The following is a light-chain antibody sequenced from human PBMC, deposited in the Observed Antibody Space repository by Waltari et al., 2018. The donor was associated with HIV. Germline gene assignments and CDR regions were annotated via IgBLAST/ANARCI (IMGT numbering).Light chain of an antibody. CDR3: AAWDDRLSGWV. CDR1: SSNTGGNY. V-gene: IGLV1-47*01. J-gene: IGLJ3*02. Sequence: QSVLTQPPSASGTPGQRVTISCSGSSSNTGGNYVYWYQQLPRTAPKLLIHRNNQRPSGVPDRFSGSKSGTSVALAISGLRSEDEADYYWAAWDDRLSGWVFGGGTKLTV. CDR2: RNN.